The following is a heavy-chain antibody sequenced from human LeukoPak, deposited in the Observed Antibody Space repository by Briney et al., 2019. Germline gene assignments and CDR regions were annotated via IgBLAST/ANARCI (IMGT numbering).Heavy chain of an antibody. CDR3: ARVTYYYDSSGYSDY. CDR2: IYSGGST. CDR1: GFSVSNKH. V-gene: IGHV3-53*01. D-gene: IGHD3-22*01. Sequence: GGSLRVSCAASGFSVSNKHMSWVRQAPGKGLEWVSVIYSGGSTYYADSVKGRFTISRDNSKNTLYLQMDSLRAEDTAVYYCARVTYYYDSSGYSDYWGQGTLVTVSS. J-gene: IGHJ4*02.